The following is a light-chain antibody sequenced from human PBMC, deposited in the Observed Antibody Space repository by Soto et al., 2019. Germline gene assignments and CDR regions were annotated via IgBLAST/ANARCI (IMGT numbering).Light chain of an antibody. CDR3: CSYAGRSTLYV. V-gene: IGLV2-23*01. CDR2: EGS. J-gene: IGLJ1*01. CDR1: SNDFGSYNF. Sequence: QSALTQPASVSGSPLQSITISCTGTSNDFGSYNFVSWYQQHPGKAPKLVIYEGSKRPSGVSNRFSGSKSGNTASLTISGLQAEDEADYYCCSYAGRSTLYVFGTGTKVTVL.